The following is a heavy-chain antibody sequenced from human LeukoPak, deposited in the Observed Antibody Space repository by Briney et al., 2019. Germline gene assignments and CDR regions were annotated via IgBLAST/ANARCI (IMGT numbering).Heavy chain of an antibody. V-gene: IGHV3-49*03. CDR2: IRSKAYGGTT. J-gene: IGHJ4*02. Sequence: PGGSLRLSCTASGFTFGDYAMSWFRQAPGKGLEWVGFIRSKAYGGTTEYAASVKGRFTISRDDSKSIAYLQMNSLKTEDTAVYYCTRDFGDCSGGSCYSIGYWRQATLVTVSS. D-gene: IGHD2-15*01. CDR1: GFTFGDYA. CDR3: TRDFGDCSGGSCYSIGY.